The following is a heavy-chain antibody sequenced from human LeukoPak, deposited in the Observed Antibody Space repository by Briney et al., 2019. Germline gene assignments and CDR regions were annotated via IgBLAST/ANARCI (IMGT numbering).Heavy chain of an antibody. D-gene: IGHD3-10*01. J-gene: IGHJ4*02. CDR2: IYYSGST. Sequence: GSLRLSCAASGFTFSSHAMSWIRQPPGKGLEWIGSIYYSGSTYYNPSLKSRVTISVDTSHNQFSLKLNSVTAADTALYYCARHPPYGSRNWGAYYFDSWGQGTLVTVSS. CDR1: GFTFSSHA. V-gene: IGHV4-39*01. CDR3: ARHPPYGSRNWGAYYFDS.